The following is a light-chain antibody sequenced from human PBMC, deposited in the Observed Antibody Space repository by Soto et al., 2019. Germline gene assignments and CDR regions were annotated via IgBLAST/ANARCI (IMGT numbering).Light chain of an antibody. J-gene: IGKJ3*01. CDR2: DAY. V-gene: IGKV3-11*01. CDR3: QQRFTGPS. Sequence: ETVLTQSPATLSLSPGERATLSCRASQSISSYLAWYQQKPGQAPRLLIYDAYHRATGIPARFSGSESGTDFTPTIRSLEPEDFAVYVCQQRFTGPSVGPGTKVDIK. CDR1: QSISSY.